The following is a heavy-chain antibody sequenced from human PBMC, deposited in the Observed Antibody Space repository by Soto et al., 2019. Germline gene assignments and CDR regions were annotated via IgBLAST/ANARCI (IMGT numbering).Heavy chain of an antibody. CDR3: ARDGGYCSSTSCSTYYYYYGMDV. CDR2: IYYSGNT. Sequence: LNWNISGASISSGGYYWSWIRQHQGKGLEWIGYIYYSGNTYYNTCIKSRDTISVDTTKNKLSMKLNSITAAETAGDYSARDGGYCSSTSCSTYYYYYGMDVWGQGTTV. CDR1: GASISSGGYY. J-gene: IGHJ6*02. V-gene: IGHV4-31*02. D-gene: IGHD2-2*01.